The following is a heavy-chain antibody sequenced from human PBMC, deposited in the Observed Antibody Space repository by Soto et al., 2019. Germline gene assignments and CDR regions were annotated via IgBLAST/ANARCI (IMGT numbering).Heavy chain of an antibody. V-gene: IGHV3-23*01. D-gene: IGHD3-10*01. CDR1: GFSFRNYA. CDR3: ANGRATYGLLTHDY. Sequence: GGSLRLSCSASGFSFRNYAMSWVRQAPGKGLEWISTLTGSSSNIYYADSVKGRFAISRDNSRNTLYLQMNSLTAEDTAVYYCANGRATYGLLTHDYWGQGTLVTVSS. CDR2: LTGSSSNI. J-gene: IGHJ4*02.